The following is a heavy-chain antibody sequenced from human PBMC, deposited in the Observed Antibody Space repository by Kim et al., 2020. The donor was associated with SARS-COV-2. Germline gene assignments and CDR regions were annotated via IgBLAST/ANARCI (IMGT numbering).Heavy chain of an antibody. Sequence: SNISSIYYADSVKGRFTISRDNAKNSLYLQMNNLRAEDTAVYYCAYRFDYWGQGTLVTVSS. CDR2: SNISSI. CDR3: AYRFDY. V-gene: IGHV3-48*04. J-gene: IGHJ4*02.